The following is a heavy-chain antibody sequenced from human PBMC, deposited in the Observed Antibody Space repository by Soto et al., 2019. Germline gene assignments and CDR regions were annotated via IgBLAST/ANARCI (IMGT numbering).Heavy chain of an antibody. CDR1: GFTFSRFW. CDR3: ARVRYGGYSYYFDY. CDR2: IQQDGSEK. D-gene: IGHD4-17*01. J-gene: IGHJ4*02. Sequence: PGGSLRLSCAVSGFTFSRFWMGWVRQAPGRGLEWVANIQQDGSEKYYVDSVKGRFTMSKDNVKNSLYLQMNGLGAEDTAVYYCARVRYGGYSYYFDYWGQGALVTVSS. V-gene: IGHV3-7*03.